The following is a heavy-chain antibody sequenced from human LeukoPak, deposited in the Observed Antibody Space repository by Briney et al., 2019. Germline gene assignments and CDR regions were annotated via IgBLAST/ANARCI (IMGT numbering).Heavy chain of an antibody. Sequence: PAETLSLTCTVSGGSISSGGYYWTWIRQQPGKGREWFGYIYDSESTYYNPSLKSRVTISVDTSKSQFYLKLSSVTAADTAVYYGARGVSSWYKFDPWGQGTLVTVSS. J-gene: IGHJ5*02. V-gene: IGHV4-31*03. CDR2: IYDSEST. CDR1: GGSISSGGYY. CDR3: ARGVSSWYKFDP. D-gene: IGHD2-2*02.